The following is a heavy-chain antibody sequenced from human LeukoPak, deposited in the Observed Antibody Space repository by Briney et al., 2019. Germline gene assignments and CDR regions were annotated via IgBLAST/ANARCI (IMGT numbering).Heavy chain of an antibody. V-gene: IGHV3-21*04. CDR3: ARGLSSLGIAVAGPFDY. Sequence: GGSLRLSCAASGFTFSSYSMNWVRQAPGKGLEWVSSISSSSSYIYYADSVKGRFTISRDNAKNSLYLQMNSLRAEDTAVYYCARGLSSLGIAVAGPFDYWGQGTLVTVSS. CDR1: GFTFSSYS. CDR2: ISSSSSYI. J-gene: IGHJ4*02. D-gene: IGHD6-19*01.